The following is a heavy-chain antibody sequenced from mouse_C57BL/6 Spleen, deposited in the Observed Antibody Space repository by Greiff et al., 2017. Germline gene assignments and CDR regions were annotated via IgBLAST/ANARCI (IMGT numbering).Heavy chain of an antibody. Sequence: VQLQQSGAELAKPGASVKLSCKASGYTFTSYWMHWVKQRPGQGLEWIGYINPSSGYPKYNQKFKDKATLTADKSSSPAYMQLSSLTYEDSAVYYCARGTTVVEMDYWGQGTSGTVSS. CDR1: GYTFTSYW. D-gene: IGHD1-1*01. CDR3: ARGTTVVEMDY. CDR2: INPSSGYP. J-gene: IGHJ4*01. V-gene: IGHV1-7*01.